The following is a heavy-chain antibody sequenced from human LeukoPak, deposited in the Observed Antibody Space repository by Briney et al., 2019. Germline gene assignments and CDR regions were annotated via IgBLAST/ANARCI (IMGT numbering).Heavy chain of an antibody. V-gene: IGHV4-30-2*01. D-gene: IGHD5-24*01. CDR2: ISHYENA. CDR3: ARDGYNSAPFDY. J-gene: IGHJ4*02. CDR1: GDSISSGGYF. Sequence: PSETLSLTCTVSGDSISSGGYFWGWIRQPPGKGLEWIGYISHYENAYYNPSLSSRVTMSVDKSKNQVSLKITSVTAADRAIYYCARDGYNSAPFDYWGPGTLVTVSS.